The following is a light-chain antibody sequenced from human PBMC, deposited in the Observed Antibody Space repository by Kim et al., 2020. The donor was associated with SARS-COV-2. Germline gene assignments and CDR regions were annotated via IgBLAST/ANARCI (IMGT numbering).Light chain of an antibody. CDR3: SSYTSSTTLV. CDR2: DVS. CDR1: SSDVGGHNY. V-gene: IGLV2-14*03. J-gene: IGLJ2*01. Sequence: GQSITTTCTGTSSDVGGHNYVTWYQQHPGKAPKLMIYDVSNRPSGVSNRFSGSKSGNTASLTISGLQAEDEADYYCSSYTSSTTLVFGGGTQLTVL.